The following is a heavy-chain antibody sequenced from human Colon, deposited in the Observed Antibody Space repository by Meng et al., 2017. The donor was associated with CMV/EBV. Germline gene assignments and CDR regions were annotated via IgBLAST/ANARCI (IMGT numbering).Heavy chain of an antibody. J-gene: IGHJ4*02. Sequence: QLEVGESGPGLVKPSETLSLPCSVSGGSFTTNSYFWAWIRQPPGKGLEYIGSIYNSGSTYYNASLKSRVTMSVDTSKNQFSLKLSSVTAADTAKYYCARGVLNFFDYWGQGTLVTVSS. V-gene: IGHV4-39*07. D-gene: IGHD3-10*01. CDR3: ARGVLNFFDY. CDR1: GGSFTTNSYF. CDR2: IYNSGST.